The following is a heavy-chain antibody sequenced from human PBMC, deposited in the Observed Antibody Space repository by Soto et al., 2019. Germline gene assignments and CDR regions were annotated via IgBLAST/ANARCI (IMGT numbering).Heavy chain of an antibody. D-gene: IGHD3-22*01. J-gene: IGHJ4*02. V-gene: IGHV4-30-4*01. Sequence: PSETLSLTCTVSGGSINSGDYYWSWIRQPPWKGLEWIGNLYYTGSTYYNPSLKSRVTISVDTSKKQFSLMVTSVTAADTAVYYCARYRYSDSLKEYFFDYWGQGXLVTVSA. CDR3: ARYRYSDSLKEYFFDY. CDR2: LYYTGST. CDR1: GGSINSGDYY.